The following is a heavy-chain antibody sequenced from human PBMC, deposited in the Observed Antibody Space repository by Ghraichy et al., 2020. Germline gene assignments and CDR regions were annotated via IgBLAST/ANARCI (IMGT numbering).Heavy chain of an antibody. J-gene: IGHJ4*02. V-gene: IGHV3-30*09. CDR3: ARDPSTGWGGDDY. D-gene: IGHD6-19*01. Sequence: LSLTCVASGFTFSNHAMHWVRQAPGKGLEWVAFIRYDGSKKYYADSVRGRFAISRDNSKNTLFVQMNSLRTEDTAVYYCARDPSTGWGGDDYWGQGTLGTVSS. CDR2: IRYDGSKK. CDR1: GFTFSNHA.